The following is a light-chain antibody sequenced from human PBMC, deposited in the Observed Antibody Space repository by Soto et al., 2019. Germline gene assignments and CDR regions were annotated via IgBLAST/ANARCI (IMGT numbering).Light chain of an antibody. J-gene: IGLJ1*01. V-gene: IGLV2-14*02. CDR3: QSYDSSLSGSV. CDR1: SSDVGSYNL. CDR2: EGS. Sequence: QSVLTQPASVSGSPGQSITISCTGTSSDVGSYNLVSWYQHHPGKAPKLMIYEGSKRPSGVSHRFSGSKSGNTASLTVSGLQTEDEADYYCQSYDSSLSGSVFGSGTKVTVL.